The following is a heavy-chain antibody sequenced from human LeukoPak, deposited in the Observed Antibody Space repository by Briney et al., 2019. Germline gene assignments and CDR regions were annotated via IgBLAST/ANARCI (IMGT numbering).Heavy chain of an antibody. CDR3: ARPLYCSGGSCLFYFDY. CDR2: INPNSGGT. CDR1: GYTFTGYY. J-gene: IGHJ4*02. D-gene: IGHD2-15*01. Sequence: ASVKVSCKASGYTFTGYYMHWVGKAPGQGLEWMGWINPNSGGTNYAQKFQGRVTMTRDTSISTAYMELSSLRSDDTAVYYCARPLYCSGGSCLFYFDYWGQGTLVTVSS. V-gene: IGHV1-2*02.